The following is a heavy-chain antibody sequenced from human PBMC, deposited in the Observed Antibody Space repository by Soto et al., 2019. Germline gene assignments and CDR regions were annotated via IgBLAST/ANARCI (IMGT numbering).Heavy chain of an antibody. V-gene: IGHV3-15*01. Sequence: GGSLRLSCAASGFTFSNAWMSWVRQAPGKGLEWVGRIKSKTDGGTTDYAAPVKGRFTISRDDSKNTLYLQMNSLKTEDTAVYYCTTDRERLLQNGPQDYFDYSGHGTLVTVSS. J-gene: IGHJ4*01. CDR1: GFTFSNAW. CDR2: IKSKTDGGTT. D-gene: IGHD2-21*01. CDR3: TTDRERLLQNGPQDYFDY.